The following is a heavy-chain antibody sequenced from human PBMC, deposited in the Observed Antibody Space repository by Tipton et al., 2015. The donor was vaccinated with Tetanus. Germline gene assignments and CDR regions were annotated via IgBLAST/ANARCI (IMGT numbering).Heavy chain of an antibody. CDR3: VRDHGITWGGMGYYYGMDV. J-gene: IGHJ6*02. Sequence: TLSLTCSVSGGSLRSDDYQWNWIRQPPGKGLESIGYIYYSGSTYYNPSLKSRVTISVDTSKNQFSLRLSSVTAADTAVYYCVRDHGITWGGMGYYYGMDVWGQGTTVTVSS. V-gene: IGHV4-30-4*01. CDR1: GGSLRSDDYQ. CDR2: IYYSGST. D-gene: IGHD3-16*01.